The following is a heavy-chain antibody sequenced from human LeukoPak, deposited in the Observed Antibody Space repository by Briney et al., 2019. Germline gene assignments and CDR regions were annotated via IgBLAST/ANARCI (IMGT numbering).Heavy chain of an antibody. CDR3: ARVAGGRYCSSTSCYMRGWFDP. Sequence: ASVKVSCKASGYIFSGYYMHWLRQAPGQGLEWMGWINPHSGGTHYAQKFQGRVTMTRDTSIGTAYMELSSLRSEDTAVYYCARVAGGRYCSSTSCYMRGWFDPWGQGTLVTVSS. CDR2: INPHSGGT. D-gene: IGHD2-2*02. CDR1: GYIFSGYY. V-gene: IGHV1-2*02. J-gene: IGHJ5*02.